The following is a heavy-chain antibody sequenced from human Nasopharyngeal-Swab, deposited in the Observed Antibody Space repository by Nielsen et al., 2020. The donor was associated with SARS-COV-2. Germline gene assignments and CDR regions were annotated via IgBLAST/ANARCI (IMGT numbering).Heavy chain of an antibody. CDR1: GYIFTSYE. D-gene: IGHD6-13*01. CDR2: MNPNSGNT. J-gene: IGHJ4*02. CDR3: ARVYQYSSSWYYFDY. V-gene: IGHV1-8*01. Sequence: ASVKVSCKASGYIFTSYEIHWVRQATGQGLEWMGWMNPNSGNTGYAQKFQGRVTMTRNTSINTAYMELSSLRSEDTAVYYCARVYQYSSSWYYFDYWGQGALVTVSS.